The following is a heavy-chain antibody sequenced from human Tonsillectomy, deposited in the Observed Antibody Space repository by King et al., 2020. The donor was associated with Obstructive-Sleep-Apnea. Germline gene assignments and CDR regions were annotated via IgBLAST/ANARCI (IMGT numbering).Heavy chain of an antibody. D-gene: IGHD1-26*01. V-gene: IGHV4-38-2*02. CDR1: GYSISSGYY. CDR2: IYHSGST. J-gene: IGHJ4*02. CDR3: ARFWVGATALRDY. Sequence: VQLQESGPGLVKPSETLSLTCTVSGYSISSGYYWGWIRQPPGKGLEGIGSIYHSGSTYYNPSLKSRVTISVDTSKNQFSLKLSSVTAADTAVYYCARFWVGATALRDYWGQGTLVTVSS.